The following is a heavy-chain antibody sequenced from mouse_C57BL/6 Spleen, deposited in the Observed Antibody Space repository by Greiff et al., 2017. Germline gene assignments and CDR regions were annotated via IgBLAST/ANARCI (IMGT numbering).Heavy chain of an antibody. CDR3: TSGGITTVVAGFDY. CDR2: IDPATGGT. Sequence: QVQLQPSGAELVRPGASVTLSCKASGYTFTDYEMHWVKPTPVHGLEWIGAIDPATGGTAYNPKFKGKAILTADKSSSTAYMELRSLTSEGAADYYCTSGGITTVVAGFDYWGQGTTLTVSS. CDR1: GYTFTDYE. V-gene: IGHV1-15*01. D-gene: IGHD1-1*01. J-gene: IGHJ2*01.